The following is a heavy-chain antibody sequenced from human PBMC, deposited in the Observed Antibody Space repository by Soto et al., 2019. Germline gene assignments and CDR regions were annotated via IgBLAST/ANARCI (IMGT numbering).Heavy chain of an antibody. CDR1: GGSFSGYY. CDR2: INHSGST. V-gene: IGHV4-34*01. CDR3: ARGRDFWSGYRNYYYYYGMDV. Sequence: SETLSLTCAVYGGSFSGYYWSWIRQPPGKGLEWIGEINHSGSTNYNPSLKSRVTISVDTSKNQFSLKLSSVTAADTAVYYCARGRDFWSGYRNYYYYYGMDVWGQGTTVTVSS. J-gene: IGHJ6*02. D-gene: IGHD3-3*01.